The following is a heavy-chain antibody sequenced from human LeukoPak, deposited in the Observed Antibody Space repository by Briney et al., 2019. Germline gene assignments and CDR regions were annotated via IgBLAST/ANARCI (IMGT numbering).Heavy chain of an antibody. CDR1: GFTFSNYW. D-gene: IGHD6-25*01. Sequence: GGSLRLSCSASGFTFSNYWMHWVRHAPGKGPVWVSRINSDGSSTSYADSVKGRFTISRDNAKNTLYLQMNSLRAEDTAVYYCARRRSGHYFDYWGLGTLVTVSS. J-gene: IGHJ4*02. V-gene: IGHV3-74*01. CDR2: INSDGSST. CDR3: ARRRSGHYFDY.